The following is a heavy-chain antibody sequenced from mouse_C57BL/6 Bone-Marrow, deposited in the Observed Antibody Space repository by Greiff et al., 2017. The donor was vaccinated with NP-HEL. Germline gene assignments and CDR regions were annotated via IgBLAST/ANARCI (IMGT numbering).Heavy chain of an antibody. V-gene: IGHV3-6*01. CDR2: ISYAGSN. J-gene: IGHJ3*01. CDR1: GYSITSGYY. CDR3: ASRLSWFAY. Sequence: EVQVVESGPGLVKPSQSLSLTCSVTGYSITSGYYWNWIRQFPGNKLEWMGYISYAGSNNYNPSLKNRISITRDTSKNQFFLKLNSVTTEDTATYYCASRLSWFAYWGQGTLVTVSA.